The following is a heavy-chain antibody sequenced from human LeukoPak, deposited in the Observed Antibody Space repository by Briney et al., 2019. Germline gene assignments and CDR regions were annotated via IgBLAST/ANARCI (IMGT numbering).Heavy chain of an antibody. CDR1: GFTFRSYG. CDR2: IKSKTDGGTT. CDR3: TTASYYYGSGSYKGDY. J-gene: IGHJ4*02. Sequence: GGSLRLSCAASGFTFRSYGMSWVRQAPGKGLEWVGRIKSKTDGGTTDYAAPVKGRFTISRDDSKNTLYLQMNSLKTEDTAVYYCTTASYYYGSGSYKGDYWGQGTLVTVSS. V-gene: IGHV3-15*01. D-gene: IGHD3-10*01.